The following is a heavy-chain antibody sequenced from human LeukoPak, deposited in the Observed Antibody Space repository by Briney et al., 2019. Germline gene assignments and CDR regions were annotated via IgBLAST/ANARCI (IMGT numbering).Heavy chain of an antibody. J-gene: IGHJ4*02. D-gene: IGHD2-8*01. CDR1: GYTFITYG. Sequence: ASVKVSCKASGYTFITYGISRVRQAPGQGLEWMAWISAYNGDTNYAQNVQGRVTMTTDTSTSTAYMELRSLTSDDTAVYYCARDNVRLFDYWGQGTLVTVSS. CDR3: ARDNVRLFDY. CDR2: ISAYNGDT. V-gene: IGHV1-18*01.